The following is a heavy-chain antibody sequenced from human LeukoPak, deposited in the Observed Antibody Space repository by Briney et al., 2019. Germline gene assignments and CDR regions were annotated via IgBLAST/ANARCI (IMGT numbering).Heavy chain of an antibody. CDR1: GFTFSSYA. CDR2: ISGSGSST. V-gene: IGHV3-23*01. D-gene: IGHD3-10*01. J-gene: IGHJ6*02. Sequence: GGSLRLSCAASGFTFSSYAMSWVRQAPGKGLEWVSVISGSGSSTYYAVSVRGRFTISRDNSKNTLYLQMNSLRAEDTAVYYCAKDHGSGSSWGYYYYGMDVWGQGTTVTVS. CDR3: AKDHGSGSSWGYYYYGMDV.